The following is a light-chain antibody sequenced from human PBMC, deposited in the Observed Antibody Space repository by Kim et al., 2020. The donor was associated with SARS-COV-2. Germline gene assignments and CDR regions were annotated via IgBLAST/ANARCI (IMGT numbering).Light chain of an antibody. CDR2: GNS. Sequence: RVTISGTGGRSNIGAGYGVHWYQQLPGTAPKLLIYGNSNRPSGVPDRFSGSKSGTSASLAITGLQAEDEADYYCQSYDSSLSGYVFGTGTKVTVL. CDR3: QSYDSSLSGYV. J-gene: IGLJ1*01. CDR1: RSNIGAGYG. V-gene: IGLV1-40*01.